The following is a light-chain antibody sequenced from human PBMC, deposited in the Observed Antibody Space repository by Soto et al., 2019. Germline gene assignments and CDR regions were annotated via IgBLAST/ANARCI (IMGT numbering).Light chain of an antibody. CDR1: SSDVGNYNY. J-gene: IGLJ2*01. Sequence: QSALTQPRSVYGSPGQSVTISCTGTSSDVGNYNYVSWYQQHPGKAPKLMIYDVRQRPSGVPDRFSGSKSGNTASLTISGNQAEDEGYYYCCSYAGSGVVFGGGTKLTVL. CDR2: DVR. CDR3: CSYAGSGVV. V-gene: IGLV2-11*01.